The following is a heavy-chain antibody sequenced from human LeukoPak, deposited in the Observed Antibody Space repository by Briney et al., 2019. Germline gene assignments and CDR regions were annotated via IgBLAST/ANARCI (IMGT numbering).Heavy chain of an antibody. Sequence: SETLSLTCTVSGGSISSSSYYWGWIRQPPGKGLEWIGSIYYSGSTYYNPSLKSRATISVDTSKNQFSLKLSSVTAADTAVYYCARQSYCSSTSCYLDYWGQGTLVTVSS. CDR3: ARQSYCSSTSCYLDY. V-gene: IGHV4-39*01. CDR1: GGSISSSSYY. D-gene: IGHD2-2*01. CDR2: IYYSGST. J-gene: IGHJ4*02.